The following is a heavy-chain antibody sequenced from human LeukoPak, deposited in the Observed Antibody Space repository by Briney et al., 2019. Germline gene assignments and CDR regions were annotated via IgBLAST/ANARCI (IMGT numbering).Heavy chain of an antibody. CDR2: IIPIFGTA. Sequence: SVKVSCKASGGTFSSYAISWVRQAPGQGLEWMGGIIPIFGTASYAQKFQGRVTITADESTSTAYMELSSLRSDDTAVYYCARGDSAAILNFDYWGQGTLVTVSS. J-gene: IGHJ4*02. D-gene: IGHD2-2*01. CDR1: GGTFSSYA. CDR3: ARGDSAAILNFDY. V-gene: IGHV1-69*13.